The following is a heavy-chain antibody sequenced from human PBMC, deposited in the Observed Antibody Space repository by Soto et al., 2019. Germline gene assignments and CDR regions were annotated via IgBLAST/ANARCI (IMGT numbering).Heavy chain of an antibody. V-gene: IGHV3-23*01. D-gene: IGHD2-15*01. CDR1: GFTFSSYA. Sequence: GGSLRLSCAASGFTFSSYAMSWVRQAPGKGLEWVSAISGSGGSTYYADSVKGRFTISRDNSKNTLYLQMNSLRAEDTAVYYCAKDRGDITAMVTTVLGYCSGGSCPMVLTWGQGTLVTVSS. CDR3: AKDRGDITAMVTTVLGYCSGGSCPMVLT. CDR2: ISGSGGST. J-gene: IGHJ5*02.